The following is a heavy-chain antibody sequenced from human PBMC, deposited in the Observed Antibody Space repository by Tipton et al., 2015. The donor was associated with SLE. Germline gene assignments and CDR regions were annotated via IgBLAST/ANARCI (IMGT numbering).Heavy chain of an antibody. Sequence: QLVQSGAEVKKPGASVKVSCKASGYSFTGHYIHWVRQAPGQGLEWMGWINPDNGGPKYTQRFQGRITVTRDTSINTVYMELQSLTFDDTAVYFCARSLYCSTASCRWHWFDPWGQGTLVAVSS. CDR3: ARSLYCSTASCRWHWFDP. CDR2: INPDNGGP. V-gene: IGHV1-2*02. J-gene: IGHJ5*02. D-gene: IGHD2-2*01. CDR1: GYSFTGHY.